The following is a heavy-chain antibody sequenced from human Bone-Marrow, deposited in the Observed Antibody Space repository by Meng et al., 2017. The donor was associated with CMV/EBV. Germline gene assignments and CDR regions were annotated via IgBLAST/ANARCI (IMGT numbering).Heavy chain of an antibody. CDR2: ISAYNGNT. D-gene: IGHD1-7*01. J-gene: IGHJ4*02. Sequence: TFTRYGNSGVRQDHGQGREWMGWISAYNGNTNYAQKLQGRVTMTTDTSTSTAYMELRSLRSDDTAVYYCARDCVSFTGTTVGEFDYWGQGTLVTVSS. CDR3: ARDCVSFTGTTVGEFDY. CDR1: TFTRYG. V-gene: IGHV1-18*01.